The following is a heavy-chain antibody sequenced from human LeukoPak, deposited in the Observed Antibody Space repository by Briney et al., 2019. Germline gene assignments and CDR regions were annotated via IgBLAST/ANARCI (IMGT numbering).Heavy chain of an antibody. J-gene: IGHJ4*02. CDR1: GFTFSDYY. V-gene: IGHV3-11*05. CDR2: ISSSSTYT. D-gene: IGHD2-21*02. Sequence: GGSLRLSCAASGFTFSDYYMSWIRQAPGKGLEWLSYISSSSTYTKYADSVKGRFTISRDNARNSLYLQMNSLRAEDTAVYYCVRGEEIVVVAAIGYWGQGTLVTVSS. CDR3: VRGEEIVVVAAIGY.